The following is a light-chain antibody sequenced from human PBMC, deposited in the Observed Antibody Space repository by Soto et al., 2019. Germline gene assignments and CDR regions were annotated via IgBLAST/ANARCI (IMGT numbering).Light chain of an antibody. CDR1: QNVSSN. V-gene: IGKV3-15*01. CDR3: QQYNNWPPWT. Sequence: EIVMTQSPATLSVSPGERATLSCRASQNVSSNLAWYQQKPGHAPRLLIYGASTRATGIPARFSGSGSGTEFTLTISSLQSEDFAVYYCQQYNNWPPWTFGQGTKVDI. CDR2: GAS. J-gene: IGKJ1*01.